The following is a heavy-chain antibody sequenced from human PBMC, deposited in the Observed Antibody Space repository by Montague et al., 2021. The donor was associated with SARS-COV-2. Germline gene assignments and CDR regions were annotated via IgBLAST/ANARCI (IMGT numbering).Heavy chain of an antibody. CDR3: ENFRGIQLLFGTLYYGMDV. CDR2: ISYSGST. J-gene: IGHJ6*02. V-gene: IGHV4-59*01. Sequence: SETLSLTCTVFGGSISSYYWSWIWQRPGRGLQWIGYISYSGSTNNNSSLKSRVTISVDTSKNHFTLRLSSVTAADTAVYYCENFRGIQLLFGTLYYGMDVWGQGTTVTVSS. CDR1: GGSISSYY. D-gene: IGHD2-2*01.